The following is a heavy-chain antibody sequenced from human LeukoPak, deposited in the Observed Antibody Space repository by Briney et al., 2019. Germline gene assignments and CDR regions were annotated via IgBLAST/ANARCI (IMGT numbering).Heavy chain of an antibody. V-gene: IGHV4-59*01. CDR2: IYYSGST. CDR1: GGSISSYY. CDR3: ARERMVATIKGWFDP. J-gene: IGHJ5*02. Sequence: SETLSLTCTVSGGSISSYYWNWIRQPPGKGLEWIGYIYYSGSTNYNPSLKSRVTISVDTSKNQFSLKLSSVTAADTAVYYCARERMVATIKGWFDPWGQGTLVTVSS. D-gene: IGHD5-24*01.